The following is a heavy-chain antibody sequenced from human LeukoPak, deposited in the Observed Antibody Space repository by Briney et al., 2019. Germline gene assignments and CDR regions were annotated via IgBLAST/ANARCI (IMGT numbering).Heavy chain of an antibody. V-gene: IGHV3-23*01. J-gene: IGHJ5*02. D-gene: IGHD6-19*01. CDR1: GFTFSSYA. CDR2: ISGSGGST. Sequence: GGSLRLSCAASGFTFSSYAMSWVRQAPGKGLEWVSAISGSGGSTYYADSVKGRFTISRDNSKNTLYLQMNSLRAEDTAVYYCAREGMIAVAGTSPGFFWFDPWGQGTLVTVSS. CDR3: AREGMIAVAGTSPGFFWFDP.